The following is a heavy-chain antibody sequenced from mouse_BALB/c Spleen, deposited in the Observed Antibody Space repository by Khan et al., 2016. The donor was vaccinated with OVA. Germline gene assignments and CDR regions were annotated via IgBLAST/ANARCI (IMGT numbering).Heavy chain of an antibody. CDR2: ISSGGGYT. J-gene: IGHJ2*01. V-gene: IGHV5-9-3*01. CDR1: GFIFSSYA. CDR3: ESVYFGYFDF. D-gene: IGHD2-1*01. Sequence: EVELVESGGGLVKPGGSLKLSCAASGFIFSSYAMSWVRQTPEKRLEWVATISSGGGYTYYPDSVKGRFTISRDNAKNTLYLQMSSLRSEDTAMYYGESVYFGYFDFWGQGTTLTVSS.